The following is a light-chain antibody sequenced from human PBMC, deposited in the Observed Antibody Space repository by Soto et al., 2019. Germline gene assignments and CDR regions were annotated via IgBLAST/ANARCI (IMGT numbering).Light chain of an antibody. CDR2: EGS. CDR1: SSNIGNYNL. V-gene: IGLV2-23*01. J-gene: IGLJ1*01. CDR3: CLYAGSSTYV. Sequence: QSALTQPASVSGSPGQSITISCTGTSSNIGNYNLVSWYQQPPGKAPKLMIYEGSKRPSGVSNRFSGSKSGNTASLTISGLQAEDEADYYCCLYAGSSTYVFGTGTKLTVL.